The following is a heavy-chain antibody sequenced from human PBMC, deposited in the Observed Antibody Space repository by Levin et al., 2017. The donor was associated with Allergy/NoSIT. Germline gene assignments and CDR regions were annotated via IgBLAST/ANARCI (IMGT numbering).Heavy chain of an antibody. CDR2: ISSSSSYI. CDR1: GFTFSSYS. Sequence: GGSLRLSCAASGFTFSSYSMNWVRQAPGKGLEWVSSISSSSSYIYYADSVKGRFTISRDNAKNSLYLQMNSLRAEDTAVYYCARDGRYYYDSSGYYSGACDIWGQGTMVTVSS. D-gene: IGHD3-22*01. J-gene: IGHJ3*02. CDR3: ARDGRYYYDSSGYYSGACDI. V-gene: IGHV3-21*01.